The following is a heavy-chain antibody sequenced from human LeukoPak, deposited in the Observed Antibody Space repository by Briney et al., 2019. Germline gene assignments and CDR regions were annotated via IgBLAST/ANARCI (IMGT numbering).Heavy chain of an antibody. Sequence: PGGSLRLSCAASGFTFSSYEMNWVRQAPGKGLEWVSYISGSGSTIYYADSVKGRFTTFRDNAKNSLFLQMNSLRAEDTAVYYCAREVRGGGYDPFDYWGQGTLVTVSS. CDR1: GFTFSSYE. J-gene: IGHJ4*02. V-gene: IGHV3-48*03. CDR2: ISGSGSTI. CDR3: AREVRGGGYDPFDY. D-gene: IGHD6-19*01.